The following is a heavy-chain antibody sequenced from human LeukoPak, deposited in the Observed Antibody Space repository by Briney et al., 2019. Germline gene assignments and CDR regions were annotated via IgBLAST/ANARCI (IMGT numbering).Heavy chain of an antibody. J-gene: IGHJ2*01. CDR2: ISGGGGST. Sequence: GGSLRLSCAASRFTFSSFAMSWVRQAPGKGLEWVSAISGGGGSTYYADSVKGRFTISRDNPKNTLYLRMNSLRAEDTAVYYCAKDRVGGEGGGAHWYFDLWGRGTLVTVSP. CDR3: AKDRVGGEGGGAHWYFDL. D-gene: IGHD3-16*01. V-gene: IGHV3-23*01. CDR1: RFTFSSFA.